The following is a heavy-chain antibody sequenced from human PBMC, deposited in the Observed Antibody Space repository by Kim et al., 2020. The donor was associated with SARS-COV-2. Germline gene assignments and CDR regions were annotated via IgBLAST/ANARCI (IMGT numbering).Heavy chain of an antibody. D-gene: IGHD6-6*01. CDR2: ISGSGAST. V-gene: IGHV3-23*01. CDR1: GFTFRSYA. Sequence: GGSLRLSCAASGFTFRSYAMSWVRQAPGKGLEWVSAISGSGASTYYTDSVKGRFTISRDNSKNTLYLQMNSLRAGDTAVYYCANGDGQYSSSHWGQGTLVTVSS. CDR3: ANGDGQYSSSH. J-gene: IGHJ4*02.